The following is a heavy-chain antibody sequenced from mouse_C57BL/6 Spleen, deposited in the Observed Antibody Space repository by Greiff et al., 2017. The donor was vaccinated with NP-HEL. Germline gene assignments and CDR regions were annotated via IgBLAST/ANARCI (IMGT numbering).Heavy chain of an antibody. Sequence: QVQLQQPGAELVRPGSSVKLSCKASGYTFTSYWMDWVKQRPGQGLEWIGNIYPSDSETHYNQKFKDKATLTVDNSSSTAYMQLSSLTSEDSAVYYCARLGPHYYGSSWYFDVWGTGTTVTVSS. CDR3: ARLGPHYYGSSWYFDV. J-gene: IGHJ1*03. CDR1: GYTFTSYW. CDR2: IYPSDSET. D-gene: IGHD1-1*01. V-gene: IGHV1-61*01.